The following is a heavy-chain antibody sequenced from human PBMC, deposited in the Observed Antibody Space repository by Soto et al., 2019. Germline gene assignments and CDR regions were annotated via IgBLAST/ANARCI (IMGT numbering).Heavy chain of an antibody. D-gene: IGHD3-9*01. Sequence: PXESLSLSCAASGFTFSSYAMHWVRQAPGKGLEWVAVISYDGSNKYYADSVKGRFTISRDNSKNTLYLQMNSLRAEDTAVYYCARVRYYDILTGYYNAFDIWGQGTMVTVSS. CDR3: ARVRYYDILTGYYNAFDI. V-gene: IGHV3-30-3*01. J-gene: IGHJ3*02. CDR1: GFTFSSYA. CDR2: ISYDGSNK.